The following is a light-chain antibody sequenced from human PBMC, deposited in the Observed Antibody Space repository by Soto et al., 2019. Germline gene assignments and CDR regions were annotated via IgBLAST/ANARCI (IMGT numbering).Light chain of an antibody. J-gene: IGLJ2*01. CDR2: TNN. Sequence: QSVLTQPSSASGTPGQRVTISCSGSRFNIGSNTVNWYQQVPGTAPKLLIYTNNQRPSGVPDRFSGSKFGTSASLAIRGLQSEDEADYYCAAWDDSLNGVVFGGGTKLTVL. V-gene: IGLV1-44*01. CDR3: AAWDDSLNGVV. CDR1: RFNIGSNT.